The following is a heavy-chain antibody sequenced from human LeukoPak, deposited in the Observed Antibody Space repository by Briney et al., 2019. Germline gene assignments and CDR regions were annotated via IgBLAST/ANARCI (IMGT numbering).Heavy chain of an antibody. CDR3: AKDRYYYDSSGCPDY. V-gene: IGHV3-30*02. Sequence: GGSLRLSCAASGFTFSSYGMHWVRQAPGKGLEWVAFIRYDGSNKYYADSVKGRFTISRDKSKNTLYLQMNRVRAEDTAVYYCAKDRYYYDSSGCPDYWGQGTLVTVSS. D-gene: IGHD3-22*01. CDR1: GFTFSSYG. J-gene: IGHJ4*02. CDR2: IRYDGSNK.